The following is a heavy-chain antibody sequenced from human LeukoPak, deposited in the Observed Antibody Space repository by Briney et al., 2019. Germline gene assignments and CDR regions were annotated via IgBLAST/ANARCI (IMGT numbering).Heavy chain of an antibody. CDR1: GFTFSSYS. CDR3: ARCIAAAGCLFDY. V-gene: IGHV3-48*04. Sequence: PGGSLRLSCAASGFTFSSYSMNWVRKAPGKGLGWVSYISSSSSTIYYADSVKGRFTISRDNAKNSLYLQMNSLRAEDTAVYYCARCIAAAGCLFDYWGQGTLVTVSS. D-gene: IGHD6-13*01. CDR2: ISSSSSTI. J-gene: IGHJ4*02.